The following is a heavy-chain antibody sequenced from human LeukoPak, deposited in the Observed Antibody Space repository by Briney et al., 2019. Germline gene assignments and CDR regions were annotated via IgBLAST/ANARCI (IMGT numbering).Heavy chain of an antibody. CDR3: AISIVVVPAAWTDAFDI. Sequence: ASVTVSCKASGYTFTGYYMHWVRQAPGQGLEWMGWINPNSGGTNYAQKFQGRVTMTRDTSISTAYMELSRLRSDDTAVYYCAISIVVVPAAWTDAFDIWGQGTMVTVSS. CDR2: INPNSGGT. CDR1: GYTFTGYY. J-gene: IGHJ3*02. D-gene: IGHD2-2*01. V-gene: IGHV1-2*02.